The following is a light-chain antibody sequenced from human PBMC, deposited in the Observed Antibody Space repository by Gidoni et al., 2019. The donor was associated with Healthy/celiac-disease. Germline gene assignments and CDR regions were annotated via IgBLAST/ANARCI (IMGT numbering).Light chain of an antibody. CDR2: WAS. CDR3: QQYYSTPLT. Sequence: DSVMTQSPDSLAVALGERATINCKSSQSVLYSSNNKNYLAWYQQQPGQPPKLLIYWASTRESGVPDRFSGSGSGTDFTLTISSLQAEDVAVYYCQQYYSTPLTFGGGTKVEIK. J-gene: IGKJ4*01. V-gene: IGKV4-1*01. CDR1: QSVLYSSNNKNY.